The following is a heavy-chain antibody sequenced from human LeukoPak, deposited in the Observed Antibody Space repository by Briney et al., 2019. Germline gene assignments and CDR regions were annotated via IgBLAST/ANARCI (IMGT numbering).Heavy chain of an antibody. D-gene: IGHD2-2*01. CDR3: ARSILVVPVASHYNYGVDV. Sequence: ASVKVSCKASGYTFAKYAIHWARQAPGQRLEWMGWINAGNGNTRYSQKFQGGVTITRDTPASTAYMELSSLRSEDTAVYYCARSILVVPVASHYNYGVDVWGQGTTVTVSS. CDR2: INAGNGNT. CDR1: GYTFAKYA. V-gene: IGHV1-3*01. J-gene: IGHJ6*02.